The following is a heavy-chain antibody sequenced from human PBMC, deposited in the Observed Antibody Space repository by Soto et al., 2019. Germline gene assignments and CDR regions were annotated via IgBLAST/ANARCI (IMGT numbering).Heavy chain of an antibody. CDR1: GFTFSSYG. J-gene: IGHJ4*02. CDR2: ISYDGSNK. V-gene: IGHV3-30*18. Sequence: GGSLRLSCAASGFTFSSYGMHWVRQAPGKGLEWGAVISYDGSNKYYADSVKGRFTISRDNSKNTLYLQMNSLRAEDTAVYYCAKDYDFWSGQDYWGQGTLVTVSS. D-gene: IGHD3-3*01. CDR3: AKDYDFWSGQDY.